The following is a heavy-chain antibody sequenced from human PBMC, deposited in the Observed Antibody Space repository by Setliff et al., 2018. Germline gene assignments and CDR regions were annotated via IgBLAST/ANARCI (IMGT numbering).Heavy chain of an antibody. CDR1: GGSISSGDYY. D-gene: IGHD6-19*01. Sequence: LSLTCTVSGGSISSGDYYWSWIRQPPGKGLEWIGSVYHRGSTYYNPSLVSRVTISVDTPMNQFSLKLSSVTAADTAVYYCARDYPYSSGWYYFDYWGQGTLVTVSS. CDR3: ARDYPYSSGWYYFDY. V-gene: IGHV4-39*07. J-gene: IGHJ4*02. CDR2: VYHRGST.